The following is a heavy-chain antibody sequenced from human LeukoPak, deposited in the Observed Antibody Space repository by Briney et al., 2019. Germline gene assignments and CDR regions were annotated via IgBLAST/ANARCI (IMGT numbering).Heavy chain of an antibody. Sequence: SVKVSCKAPGGSFGRYAISWVRQAPGQGLEWMGGIVLILGTANYAQKFQGGVTITADDSTGTAYMELTSLRSADTAVYYCARSQGYSYGSSYWGQGTLVTVSS. CDR1: GGSFGRYA. D-gene: IGHD5-18*01. J-gene: IGHJ4*02. CDR3: ARSQGYSYGSSY. V-gene: IGHV1-69*13. CDR2: IVLILGTA.